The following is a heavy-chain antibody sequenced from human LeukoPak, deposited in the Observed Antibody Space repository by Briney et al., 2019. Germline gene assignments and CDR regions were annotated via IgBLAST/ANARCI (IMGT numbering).Heavy chain of an antibody. J-gene: IGHJ6*02. CDR1: GFTFSSYG. D-gene: IGHD2-2*01. V-gene: IGHV3-30*18. CDR3: AKTPDIVVVPAASGMDV. Sequence: GSLRLSCAASGFTFSSYGMHWVRQAPGKGLEWVAVISYDGSNKYYAVSEKGRFTISRDIYKNMLHEHMNSQRSEDTAVYLCAKTPDIVVVPAASGMDVWGQGTTVTVPS. CDR2: ISYDGSNK.